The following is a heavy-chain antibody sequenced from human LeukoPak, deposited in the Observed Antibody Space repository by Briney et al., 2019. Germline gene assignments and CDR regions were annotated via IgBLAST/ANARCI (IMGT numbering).Heavy chain of an antibody. CDR3: ARNSSGSYQWSAFDI. J-gene: IGHJ3*02. CDR2: IYLFGST. D-gene: IGHD1-26*01. CDR1: GYSIRRGYY. V-gene: IGHV4-38-2*01. Sequence: SETLSLTCAVSGYSIRRGYYWGWIRQSPGKGLEWIGTIYLFGSTYYNPSLKSRDTISVDMSKNQSSLKLSSVTAADTAVYYCARNSSGSYQWSAFDIWGQGTMVTVSS.